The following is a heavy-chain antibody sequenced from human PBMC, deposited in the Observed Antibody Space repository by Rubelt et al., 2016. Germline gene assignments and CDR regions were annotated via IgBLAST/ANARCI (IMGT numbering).Heavy chain of an antibody. Sequence: VRQAPGKGLEWVSTISGGGANTFYADSVKGRFTISRDNSKNTLYLQMNSLRAEDTAVYYCAREYSSLDYWGQGTLVTVSS. CDR2: ISGGGANT. CDR3: AREYSSLDY. J-gene: IGHJ4*02. V-gene: IGHV3-23*01. D-gene: IGHD6-13*01.